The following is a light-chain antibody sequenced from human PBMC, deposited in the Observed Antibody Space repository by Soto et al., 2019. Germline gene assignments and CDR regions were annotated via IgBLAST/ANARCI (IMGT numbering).Light chain of an antibody. CDR2: GAS. J-gene: IGKJ2*01. CDR3: QQYSDLPYT. V-gene: IGKV3-20*01. Sequence: EIVLTQSPGTLSLSPRERATLSCRASQRISSRNLAWFQQKPGQAPRLLIYGASSRATGIPDRFSGSGSVTDFTLTINRLEPEDFAVYYCQQYSDLPYTFGHGTKLEVK. CDR1: QRISSRN.